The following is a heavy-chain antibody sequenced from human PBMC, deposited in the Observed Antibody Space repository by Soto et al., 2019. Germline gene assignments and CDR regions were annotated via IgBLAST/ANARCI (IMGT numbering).Heavy chain of an antibody. CDR2: INQEGSEK. CDR1: GFTFSSYW. J-gene: IGHJ4*02. D-gene: IGHD2-15*01. Sequence: LRLSCTASGFTFSSYWMSWVRQAPGKGLEWVANINQEGSEKYYVDSVKGRFTISRDNAKNSLYLQMNTLRVEDTAVYYCARDMVAAPPGSYFDHWGQGTLVTVSS. V-gene: IGHV3-7*03. CDR3: ARDMVAAPPGSYFDH.